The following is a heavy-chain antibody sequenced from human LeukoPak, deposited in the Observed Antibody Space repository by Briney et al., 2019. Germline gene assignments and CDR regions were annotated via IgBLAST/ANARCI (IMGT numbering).Heavy chain of an antibody. D-gene: IGHD2-2*01. Sequence: GRSLRLSCTGYRFIVGDHAISWVRQAPGKGLEWVGFIRSRAYGGTREYAASVKGRFTISRDDSKGIAYLEMNSLETEDTALYYCARGPILLWIHNGMDVWGQGTTVTVSS. V-gene: IGHV3-49*04. CDR2: IRSRAYGGTR. J-gene: IGHJ6*02. CDR3: ARGPILLWIHNGMDV. CDR1: RFIVGDHA.